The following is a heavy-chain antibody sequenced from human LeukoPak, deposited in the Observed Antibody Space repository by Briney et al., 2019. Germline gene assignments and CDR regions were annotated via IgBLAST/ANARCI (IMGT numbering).Heavy chain of an antibody. V-gene: IGHV3-7*03. Sequence: GGSLRLSCEGSAFIFSGHWMNWVRQTPGKGLEWVASIKEGGSERQYVESVKGRFSISRDNTKGSLFLQLNSLRAEDTAVYYCAKWKYSNSGIDDYWGQGTLVTVSS. CDR1: AFIFSGHW. J-gene: IGHJ4*02. CDR2: IKEGGSER. D-gene: IGHD6-6*01. CDR3: AKWKYSNSGIDDY.